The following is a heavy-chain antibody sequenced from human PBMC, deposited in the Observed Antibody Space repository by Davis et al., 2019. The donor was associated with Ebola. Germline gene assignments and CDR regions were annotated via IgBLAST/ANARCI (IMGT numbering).Heavy chain of an antibody. Sequence: ASVKVSCNASGYTFNSHGISWVRQAPGQGLEWMAWISAYNGHTNYAQKFQGRLTLTTDTSTSTVYMELRSLTSDDTAEYYCARGRNGGWDFDYWGQGTRVTDSS. CDR3: ARGRNGGWDFDY. CDR2: ISAYNGHT. V-gene: IGHV1-18*01. J-gene: IGHJ4*02. CDR1: GYTFNSHG. D-gene: IGHD6-19*01.